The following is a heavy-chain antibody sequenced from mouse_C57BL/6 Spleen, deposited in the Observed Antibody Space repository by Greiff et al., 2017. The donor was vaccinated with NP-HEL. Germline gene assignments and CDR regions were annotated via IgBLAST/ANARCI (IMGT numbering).Heavy chain of an antibody. V-gene: IGHV1-69*01. Sequence: QVQLQQSGAELVMPGASVKLSCKASGYTFTSYWMHWVKQRPGQGLEWIGEIDPSDSYTNYNQKFKGKSTLTVDKSSSTAYMQLSSLTSEDSAVYYCAGVGYDRDSGCFDVWGTGTTVTVSS. CDR1: GYTFTSYW. J-gene: IGHJ1*03. CDR2: IDPSDSYT. CDR3: AGVGYDRDSGCFDV. D-gene: IGHD2-2*01.